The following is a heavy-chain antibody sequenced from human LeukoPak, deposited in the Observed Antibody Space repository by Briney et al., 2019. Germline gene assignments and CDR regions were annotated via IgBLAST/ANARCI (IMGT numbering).Heavy chain of an antibody. D-gene: IGHD3-10*01. Sequence: PSETLSLTCTVSGGSISSYYWSWIRQPPGKGLEWIGEINHSGSTNYNPSLKSRVTISVDTSKNQFSLKLSSVTAADTAVYYCARGFYYGSGSYGWFDPWGQGTLVTVSS. CDR1: GGSISSYY. CDR3: ARGFYYGSGSYGWFDP. J-gene: IGHJ5*02. CDR2: INHSGST. V-gene: IGHV4-34*01.